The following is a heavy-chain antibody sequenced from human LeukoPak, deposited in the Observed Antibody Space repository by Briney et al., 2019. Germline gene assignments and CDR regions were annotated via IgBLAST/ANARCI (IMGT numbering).Heavy chain of an antibody. Sequence: GGSLRLSCAASGFTFSSYAMHWVRQAPGKGLEWVAVISYDGSNKYYADSVKGRFTISRDNSKNTLYLQMNSLRAEDTAVYYCARAMGSIIAVEGNYGMDVWGQGTTVTVSS. V-gene: IGHV3-30-3*01. CDR1: GFTFSSYA. CDR2: ISYDGSNK. D-gene: IGHD6-19*01. J-gene: IGHJ6*02. CDR3: ARAMGSIIAVEGNYGMDV.